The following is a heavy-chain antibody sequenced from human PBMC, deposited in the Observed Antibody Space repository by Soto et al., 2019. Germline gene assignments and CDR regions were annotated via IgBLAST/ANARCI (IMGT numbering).Heavy chain of an antibody. CDR2: ISGSGGST. CDR3: AKEGGSSTSCWYYYGMDV. CDR1: GFPISSYS. V-gene: IGHV3-23*01. J-gene: IGHJ6*02. D-gene: IGHD2-2*01. Sequence: GGSLRLSCTASGFPISSYSMSWVRPAPGKGLEWVSAISGSGGSTYYADSVKGRFTISRDNSKNTLYLQMNSLRAEDTAVYYCAKEGGSSTSCWYYYGMDVWGQGTTVTVSS.